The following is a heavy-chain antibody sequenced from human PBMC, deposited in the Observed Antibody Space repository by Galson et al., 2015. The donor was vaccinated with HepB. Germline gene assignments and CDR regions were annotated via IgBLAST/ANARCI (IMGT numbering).Heavy chain of an antibody. CDR2: IYGGGTT. V-gene: IGHV3-53*01. CDR1: GFTVSSNY. CDR3: AIEAPRTTFGRVHFFDF. J-gene: IGHJ4*02. D-gene: IGHD3-3*01. Sequence: SLRLSCAASGFTVSSNYMTWVRQTPGKGLEWVSVIYGGGTTFYADSVKGRFTISRDNSKNTIYLQMNSLRAEDTAVYFCAIEAPRTTFGRVHFFDFWGQGTLVTVSS.